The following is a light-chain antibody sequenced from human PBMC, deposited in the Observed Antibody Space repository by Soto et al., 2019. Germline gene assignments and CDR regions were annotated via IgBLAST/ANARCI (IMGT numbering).Light chain of an antibody. Sequence: DIVMTQSPDPLAVSLGERATINCKSSQSVLYSSNNKNYLAWYQHKPGQPPKLLIYWASTRESGVPGRFSGSGSGTDFTLNISSLQAEDVAVYYGQQYYSTPWTFGQGTKVEIK. CDR3: QQYYSTPWT. CDR2: WAS. CDR1: QSVLYSSNNKNY. V-gene: IGKV4-1*01. J-gene: IGKJ1*01.